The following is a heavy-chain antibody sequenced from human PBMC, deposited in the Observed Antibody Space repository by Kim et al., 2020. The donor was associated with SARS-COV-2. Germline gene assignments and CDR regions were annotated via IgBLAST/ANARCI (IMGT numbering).Heavy chain of an antibody. Sequence: SVKVSCKASGFTFTSSAMQWVRQARGQRLEWIGWIVVGSGNTNYAQKFQERVTITRDMSTSTAYMELSSLRSEDTAVYYCAAPNCSSTSCDSWGFDYWGQGTLVTVSS. CDR1: GFTFTSSA. CDR2: IVVGSGNT. J-gene: IGHJ4*02. V-gene: IGHV1-58*02. CDR3: AAPNCSSTSCDSWGFDY. D-gene: IGHD2-2*01.